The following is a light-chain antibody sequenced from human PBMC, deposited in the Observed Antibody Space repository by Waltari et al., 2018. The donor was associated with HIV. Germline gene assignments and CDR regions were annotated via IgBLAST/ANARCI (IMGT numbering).Light chain of an antibody. CDR1: RSNIGNKT. V-gene: IGLV1-44*01. Sequence: QSVLTQPPSAPGTPGQRVTISRSGSRSNIGNKTLSWYQQLPGTAPKLLIHIDDQRPSGVPDRFSGSKSGTSASLAISGLQSEDEADYYCAVWDDSLFGYVFGTGTKVAVL. CDR2: IDD. J-gene: IGLJ1*01. CDR3: AVWDDSLFGYV.